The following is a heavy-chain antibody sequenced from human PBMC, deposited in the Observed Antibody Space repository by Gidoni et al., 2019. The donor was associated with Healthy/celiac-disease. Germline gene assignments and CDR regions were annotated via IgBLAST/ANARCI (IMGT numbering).Heavy chain of an antibody. V-gene: IGHV3-30-3*01. D-gene: IGHD3-10*01. CDR2: ISYDGSNE. CDR3: AREGRPNRGSDAFDI. CDR1: GFTFSSYA. J-gene: IGHJ3*02. Sequence: QVQLVESGGGVVQPGRSLRLSCAAPGFTFSSYAMHWVRQAPGKGLEWVAVISYDGSNEYYADSVKGRFTISRDNSKNTLSLQMNSLRAEDTAVYFCAREGRPNRGSDAFDIWGLGTMVTVSS.